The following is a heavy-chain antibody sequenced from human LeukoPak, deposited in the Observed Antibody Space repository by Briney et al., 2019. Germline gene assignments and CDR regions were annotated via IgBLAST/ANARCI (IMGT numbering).Heavy chain of an antibody. Sequence: SETLSLTCTVSGGSISSYYWSWIRQPPGKGLEWIGYIYYSGSTNYNPSLKSRVTISVDTSKNQFSLKLSSVTAADTAVYYCARHGSGGSGSWHFDYWGQGTLVTVSS. CDR3: ARHGSGGSGSWHFDY. J-gene: IGHJ4*02. D-gene: IGHD3-10*01. V-gene: IGHV4-59*08. CDR2: IYYSGST. CDR1: GGSISSYY.